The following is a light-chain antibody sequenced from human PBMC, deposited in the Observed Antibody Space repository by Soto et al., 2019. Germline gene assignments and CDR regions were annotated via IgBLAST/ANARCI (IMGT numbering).Light chain of an antibody. CDR2: DVT. CDR1: SSDVGGYNC. J-gene: IGLJ1*01. Sequence: QSVLTQPASVSGSPGQSITISCTGTSSDVGGYNCVSWYQQHPGKAPKLMIYDVTNRPSGVSNRFSGSKYGNTASLTISGLQAEDEADYYCSSYGSSITPYVFGSRTKVTVL. CDR3: SSYGSSITPYV. V-gene: IGLV2-14*01.